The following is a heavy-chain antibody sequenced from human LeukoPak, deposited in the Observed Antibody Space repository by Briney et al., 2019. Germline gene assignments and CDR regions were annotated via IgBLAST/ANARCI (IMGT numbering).Heavy chain of an antibody. CDR2: IYWNDDK. J-gene: IGHJ3*02. V-gene: IGHV2-5*01. D-gene: IGHD3-3*01. Sequence: SGPTLVKPTQTLTLTCTFSGFSLSTSGVGVGWIRQPPGKALEWLALIYWNDDKRYSPSLKSRLTITKDTSKNQLVLTMTNMDPVDTATYYCAHITYYDFSRDAFDIWGQGTMVTVSS. CDR1: GFSLSTSGVG. CDR3: AHITYYDFSRDAFDI.